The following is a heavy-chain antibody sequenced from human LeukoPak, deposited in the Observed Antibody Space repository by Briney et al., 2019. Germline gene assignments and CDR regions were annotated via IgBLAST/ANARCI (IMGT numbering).Heavy chain of an antibody. J-gene: IGHJ3*02. CDR2: VSDSGVNT. CDR3: AKARGSGFQRGDAFDM. D-gene: IGHD6-19*01. CDR1: GFTFSSYW. V-gene: IGHV3-23*01. Sequence: GGSLRLSCAASGFTFSSYWMTWVRQAPGKGLEWVSGVSDSGVNTYYADSVKGRITISRDNSKSTLYVQMDSLRTEDTAVYYCAKARGSGFQRGDAFDMWGQGTRVTVSS.